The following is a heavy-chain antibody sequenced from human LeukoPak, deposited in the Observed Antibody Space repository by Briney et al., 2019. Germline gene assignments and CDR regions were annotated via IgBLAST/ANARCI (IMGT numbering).Heavy chain of an antibody. CDR1: GGSISSYY. CDR2: IYTRGST. J-gene: IGHJ5*02. Sequence: SETLSLTCTVSGGSISSYYWSWIRQPAGKGLEWIGRIYTRGSTNYNPSLKSRVTMSVDTSKNQFSLKLSSVTAADTAVYYCARDSTVESEFDPWGQGTLVTVSS. V-gene: IGHV4-4*07. D-gene: IGHD4-23*01. CDR3: ARDSTVESEFDP.